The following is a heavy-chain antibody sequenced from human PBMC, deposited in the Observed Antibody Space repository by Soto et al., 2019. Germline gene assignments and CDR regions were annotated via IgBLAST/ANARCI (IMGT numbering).Heavy chain of an antibody. Sequence: QVQLVESGGGVVQPGRSLRLSCAASGFTFSSYAMHWVRQAPGTGLERVAVISYDGSDKYYADSVKGRFTISRDNSKNTLNLQMNSLRADDTAVYYCAKALGELSPESYDYWGQGTLITVSS. D-gene: IGHD3-16*02. CDR1: GFTFSSYA. CDR3: AKALGELSPESYDY. J-gene: IGHJ4*02. CDR2: ISYDGSDK. V-gene: IGHV3-30*18.